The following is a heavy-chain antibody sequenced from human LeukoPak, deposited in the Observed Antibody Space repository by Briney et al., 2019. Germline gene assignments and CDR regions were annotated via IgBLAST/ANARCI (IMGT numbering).Heavy chain of an antibody. Sequence: SVKVSCKASGGTFSSYAISWVRQAPGQGLEWMGGIIPIFGAANYAQKFQGRVTITTDESTSTAYMELSSLRSEDTAVYYCARVDTDLFDGLDPWGQGTLVTVPS. CDR2: IIPIFGAA. CDR1: GGTFSSYA. V-gene: IGHV1-69*05. CDR3: ARVDTDLFDGLDP. D-gene: IGHD5-18*01. J-gene: IGHJ5*02.